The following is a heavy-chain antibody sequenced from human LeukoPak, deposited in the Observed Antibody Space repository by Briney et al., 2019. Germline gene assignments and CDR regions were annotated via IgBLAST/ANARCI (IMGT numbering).Heavy chain of an antibody. CDR1: GFTYNNAW. CDR2: IKSKSDGGTT. V-gene: IGHV3-15*01. CDR3: TTEGTTSVDY. D-gene: IGHD2/OR15-2a*01. J-gene: IGHJ4*02. Sequence: GGSLRLSCAASGFTYNNAWMNWVRQAPGKELEWVGRIKSKSDGGTTEYAAPVKGRFTISRDDSQNTVHLQMNSLKTEDTAVYYCTTEGTTSVDYWGQGTLVTVSS.